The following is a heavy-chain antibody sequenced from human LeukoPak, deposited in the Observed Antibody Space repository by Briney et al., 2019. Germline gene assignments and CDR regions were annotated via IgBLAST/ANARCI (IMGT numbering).Heavy chain of an antibody. CDR3: AKSLTTVKRGNFDS. D-gene: IGHD4-17*01. J-gene: IGHJ4*02. CDR1: GFTFSSYA. CDR2: ISGSGANT. Sequence: GGSQRLSCAASGFTFSSYAMSWVRQAPGKGLEWVSVISGSGANTYYADSVKGRFTISRDNSNNTLYLQMNSLRAEDTAVFFCAKSLTTVKRGNFDSWGQGTLVTVSS. V-gene: IGHV3-23*01.